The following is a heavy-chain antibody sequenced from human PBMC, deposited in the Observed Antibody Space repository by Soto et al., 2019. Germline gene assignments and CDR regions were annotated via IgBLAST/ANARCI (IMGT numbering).Heavy chain of an antibody. Sequence: GGSLRLSCAASVFPFSSYGMHWVRQAPGKGLDWVAVIWYDGSSKDYADSVTGRFSISREKSRHTLDHQMNNLCADDTAVYGEVGSVDWGQGTLVTVSS. CDR1: VFPFSSYG. D-gene: IGHD3-10*01. CDR3: VGSVD. V-gene: IGHV3-33*01. CDR2: IWYDGSSK. J-gene: IGHJ4*02.